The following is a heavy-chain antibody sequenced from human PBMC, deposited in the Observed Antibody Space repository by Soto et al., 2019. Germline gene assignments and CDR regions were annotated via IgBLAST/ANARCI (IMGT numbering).Heavy chain of an antibody. Sequence: GGSLRLSCAASGFTFSSYAMSWVRQAPGKGLEWVSAISGSGGSTYYADSVKGRFTISRDNSKNTLYLQMNSLRAEDTAVYYCAKDGYCSSTSCYVEYYYYYYGMDVWGQGTTVTVSS. CDR1: GFTFSSYA. J-gene: IGHJ6*02. CDR2: ISGSGGST. D-gene: IGHD2-2*03. CDR3: AKDGYCSSTSCYVEYYYYYYGMDV. V-gene: IGHV3-23*01.